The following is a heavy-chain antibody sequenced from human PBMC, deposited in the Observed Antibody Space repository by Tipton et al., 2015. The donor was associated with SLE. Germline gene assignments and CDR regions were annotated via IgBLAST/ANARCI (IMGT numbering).Heavy chain of an antibody. CDR3: ARGAKERITLVRVRPYYFDY. D-gene: IGHD3-10*01. CDR2: SNPSGNT. J-gene: IGHJ4*01. CDR1: GDSMSSGGHY. Sequence: TLSLTCTVSGDSMSSGGHYWSWIRQPPGKGLEWIGESNPSGNTNYNPSLKSRVTISVDTSKNQLSLKLSSVTAADTAVYYCARGAKERITLVRVRPYYFDYWGQGSLVTVSS. V-gene: IGHV4-34*01.